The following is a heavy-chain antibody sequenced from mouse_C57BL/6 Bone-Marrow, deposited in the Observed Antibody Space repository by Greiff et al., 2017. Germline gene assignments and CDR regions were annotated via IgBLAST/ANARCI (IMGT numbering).Heavy chain of an antibody. V-gene: IGHV2-6*01. J-gene: IGHJ4*01. CDR2: IWGVGST. CDR1: GFSLTSCG. Sequence: VKLVESGPGLVAPSQSLSITCTVSGFSLTSCGVDWVRQSPGKGLEWLGVIWGVGSTNYNSALKPRLSISKDNSKSQVFLKMNSLQTDDTAMYYCASSLTYYAMDYWGQGTSVTVSS. D-gene: IGHD4-1*01. CDR3: ASSLTYYAMDY.